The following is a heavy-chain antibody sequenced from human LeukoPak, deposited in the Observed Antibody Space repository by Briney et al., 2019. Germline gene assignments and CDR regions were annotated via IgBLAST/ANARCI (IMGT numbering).Heavy chain of an antibody. CDR2: ISGSGGST. D-gene: IGHD6-6*01. Sequence: GGSLRLSCAASGFTFGSYAMSWVRQAPGKGLEWVSAISGSGGSTYYADSVKGRFTISRDNSKNTLYLQMNSLRAEDTAVYYCAKDGEVIGSSSGYWGQGTLVTVSS. V-gene: IGHV3-23*01. J-gene: IGHJ4*02. CDR3: AKDGEVIGSSSGY. CDR1: GFTFGSYA.